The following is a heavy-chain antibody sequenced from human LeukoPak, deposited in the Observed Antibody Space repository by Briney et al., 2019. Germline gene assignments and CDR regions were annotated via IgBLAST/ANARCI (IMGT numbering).Heavy chain of an antibody. D-gene: IGHD6-19*01. Sequence: PGGSLRLSCAASGFTFSSYGMHWVRQAPGKGLEWVAVIWYDGSNKYYADSVKGRFTISRDNAKNSLYLQMNSLRAEDTAVYYCASDSSGWYDYYYGMDVWGQGTTVTVSS. J-gene: IGHJ6*02. CDR2: IWYDGSNK. CDR3: ASDSSGWYDYYYGMDV. CDR1: GFTFSSYG. V-gene: IGHV3-33*01.